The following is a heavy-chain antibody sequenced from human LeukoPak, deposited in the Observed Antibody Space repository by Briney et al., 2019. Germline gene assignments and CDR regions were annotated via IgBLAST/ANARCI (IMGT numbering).Heavy chain of an antibody. CDR2: ISSSGSTI. V-gene: IGHV3-48*03. J-gene: IGHJ5*02. CDR3: ARDITMVRGVYTDNWFDP. D-gene: IGHD3-10*01. CDR1: GFTVSSYE. Sequence: PGGSLRLSCAASGFTVSSYEMSWVRQAAGKGLGWVSYISSSGSTIYYAVSGEGRFTISRDNAKNSLYLQMNSLRAEDTAVYYCARDITMVRGVYTDNWFDPWGQGTLVTVSS.